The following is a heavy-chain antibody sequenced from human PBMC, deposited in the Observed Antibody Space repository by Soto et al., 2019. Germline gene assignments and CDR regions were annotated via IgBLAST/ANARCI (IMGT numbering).Heavy chain of an antibody. CDR1: GFTFSNYV. Sequence: GGALRLSCSASGFTFSNYVMNWVRQAPGKGLEWVSAIGASASSTFYADSVRGRFTISRDNSNNTLYLQMNSLRAEDTAVYFCAKASCGTFGYRVDGWGQGITITVP. CDR3: AKASCGTFGYRVDG. D-gene: IGHD1-26*01. CDR2: IGASASST. J-gene: IGHJ6*02. V-gene: IGHV3-23*01.